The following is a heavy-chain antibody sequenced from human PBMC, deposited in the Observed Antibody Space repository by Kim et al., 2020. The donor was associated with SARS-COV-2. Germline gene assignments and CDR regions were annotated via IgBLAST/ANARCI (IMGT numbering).Heavy chain of an antibody. CDR3: VRDRWGGAFDF. D-gene: IGHD3-16*01. CDR2: ITKTTSAI. Sequence: GGSLRLSCATSGFTFSAYDMNWVRQAPGKGLEWLSFITKTTSAIYYADSVKGRFTTSRDNGKNSLYLQMSSLTDEDTAVYFCVRDRWGGAFDFCGQGT. J-gene: IGHJ3*01. V-gene: IGHV3-48*02. CDR1: GFTFSAYD.